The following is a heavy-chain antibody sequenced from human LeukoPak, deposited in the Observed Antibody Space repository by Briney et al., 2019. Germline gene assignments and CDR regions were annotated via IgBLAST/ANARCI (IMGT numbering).Heavy chain of an antibody. CDR3: ARSGYSYNYLAGYAFDI. CDR1: GGSISSSSYY. V-gene: IGHV4-39*07. D-gene: IGHD5-18*01. CDR2: IYYSGST. Sequence: SETLSLTCTVSGGSISSSSYYWGWIRQPPGKGLEWIGSIYYSGSTYYNPSLKSRVTISVDTSKNQFSLKLSSVTAADTAVYYCARSGYSYNYLAGYAFDIWGQGTMVTVSS. J-gene: IGHJ3*02.